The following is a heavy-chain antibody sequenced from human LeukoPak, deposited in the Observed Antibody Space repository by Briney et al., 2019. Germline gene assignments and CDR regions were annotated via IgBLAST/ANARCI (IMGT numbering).Heavy chain of an antibody. D-gene: IGHD1-26*01. CDR2: IYYSGST. Sequence: SETLSLTCTVSGGSISSYYWSWIRQPPGKGLEWIGYIYYSGSTYYNPSLKSRVTISVDTSKNQFSLKLSSVTAADTAVYYCAGIVGATSWFDPWGQGTLVTVSS. CDR3: AGIVGATSWFDP. V-gene: IGHV4-59*04. J-gene: IGHJ5*02. CDR1: GGSISSYY.